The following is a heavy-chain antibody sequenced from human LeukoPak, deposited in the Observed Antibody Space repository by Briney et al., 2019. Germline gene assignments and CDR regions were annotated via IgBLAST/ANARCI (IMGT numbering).Heavy chain of an antibody. CDR3: ARPRIAAAHDAFDI. J-gene: IGHJ3*02. Sequence: SETLPLTRTVSGGSISSYYWSWIRQPPGKGLEWIGYIYYSGSTNYNPSLKSRVTISVDTSKNQFSLKLSSVTAADTAVYYCARPRIAAAHDAFDIWGQGTMVTVSS. CDR1: GGSISSYY. CDR2: IYYSGST. D-gene: IGHD6-13*01. V-gene: IGHV4-59*08.